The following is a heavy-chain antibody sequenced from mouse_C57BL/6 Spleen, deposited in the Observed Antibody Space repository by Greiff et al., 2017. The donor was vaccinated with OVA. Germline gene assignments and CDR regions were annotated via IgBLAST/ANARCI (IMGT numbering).Heavy chain of an antibody. CDR1: GYTFPSYW. J-gene: IGHJ1*03. D-gene: IGHD6-1*01. Sequence: QQSCPASGYTFPSYWMHWVKQRPGRGLEWIGRIDPNSGGTKYNEKFKSKATLTVDKPSSTAYMQLSSLTSEDSAVYYCARRGGGLPEGYFDVWGTGTTVTVSS. V-gene: IGHV1-72*01. CDR2: IDPNSGGT. CDR3: ARRGGGLPEGYFDV.